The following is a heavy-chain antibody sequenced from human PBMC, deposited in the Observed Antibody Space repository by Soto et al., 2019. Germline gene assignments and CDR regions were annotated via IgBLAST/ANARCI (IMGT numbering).Heavy chain of an antibody. J-gene: IGHJ5*02. CDR2: ISYDGSNK. D-gene: IGHD4-17*01. CDR1: GFTFSSYG. CDR3: AKAALSYGDESWFDP. Sequence: GGSLRLSCAASGFTFSSYGMHWVRQAPGKGLEWVAVISYDGSNKYYADSVKGRFTISRDNSKNTLYLQMNSLRAEDTAVYYCAKAALSYGDESWFDPWGQGTLVTVSS. V-gene: IGHV3-30*18.